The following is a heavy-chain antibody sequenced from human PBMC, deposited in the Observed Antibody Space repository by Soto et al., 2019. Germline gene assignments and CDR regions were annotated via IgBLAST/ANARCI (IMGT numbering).Heavy chain of an antibody. V-gene: IGHV4-30-2*01. J-gene: IGHJ4*02. CDR2: VYHSGSA. CDR3: ARGGGGYKLAY. D-gene: IGHD5-12*01. Sequence: QLQLQESGSGLVKPSQTLSLTCNVSGDYISSGGYSWSRIRQRPGKGLEWIGYVYHSGSAHYNQSLKRRVAIAVDRSRNQFSLKLGTVTDADTAVYYCARGGGGYKLAYWGQGTLVTVSS. CDR1: GDYISSGGYS.